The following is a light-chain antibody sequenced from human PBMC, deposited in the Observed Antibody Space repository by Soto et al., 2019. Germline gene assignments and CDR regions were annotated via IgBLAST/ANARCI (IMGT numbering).Light chain of an antibody. CDR2: NAS. Sequence: EIVLTQSPATLSLSPGERAILSCRASQSVSTFLAWFQQKPGQPPRLLIYNASNRTTGIPARFSGSGSGTDFTLTISSLEPEDFAVYYCQQYNNWPPITFGQGTRLEN. V-gene: IGKV3-11*01. J-gene: IGKJ5*01. CDR1: QSVSTF. CDR3: QQYNNWPPIT.